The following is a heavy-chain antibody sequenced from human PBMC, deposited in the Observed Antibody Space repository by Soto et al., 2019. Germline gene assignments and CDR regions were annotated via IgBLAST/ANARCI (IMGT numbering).Heavy chain of an antibody. J-gene: IGHJ4*02. CDR1: GFSFSYYA. CDR2: ISESGGST. D-gene: IGHD6-13*01. CDR3: AKRSPYSSGWYSPIFDY. V-gene: IGHV3-23*01. Sequence: SGGSLRLSCAASGFSFSYYAMIWVRQAPGKGLEWVSVISESGGSTHYADSVRGRFTVSRDNSKNSLSLRMNSLRDEDTAVYFCAKRSPYSSGWYSPIFDYWGQGALVTVSS.